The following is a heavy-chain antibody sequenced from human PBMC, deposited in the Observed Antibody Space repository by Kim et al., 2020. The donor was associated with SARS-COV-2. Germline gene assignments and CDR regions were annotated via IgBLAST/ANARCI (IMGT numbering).Heavy chain of an antibody. Sequence: SETLSLTCAVYGGSFSGYYWSWIRQPPGKGLEWIGEINHSGSTNYNPSLKSRVTISVDTSKNQFSLKLSSVTAADTAVYYCARGRSGLYYYYYGMDVWGQGTTVTVSS. CDR1: GGSFSGYY. CDR2: INHSGST. D-gene: IGHD3-10*01. J-gene: IGHJ6*02. CDR3: ARGRSGLYYYYYGMDV. V-gene: IGHV4-34*01.